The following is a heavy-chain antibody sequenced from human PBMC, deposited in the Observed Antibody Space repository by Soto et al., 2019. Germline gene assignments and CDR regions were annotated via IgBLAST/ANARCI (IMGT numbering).Heavy chain of an antibody. V-gene: IGHV4-30-4*01. CDR2: VFYSGAT. J-gene: IGHJ4*02. D-gene: IGHD3-10*01. CDR1: GGPINTGDYY. Sequence: SETLSLTCNVSGGPINTGDYYWSWVRQPPGKGLEWIGYVFYSGATNYSPSLKSRAAISMDTSKNQFSLSLTSVTAADTAVYYCARAGFSYGHLLFWGQGIRVTVSS. CDR3: ARAGFSYGHLLF.